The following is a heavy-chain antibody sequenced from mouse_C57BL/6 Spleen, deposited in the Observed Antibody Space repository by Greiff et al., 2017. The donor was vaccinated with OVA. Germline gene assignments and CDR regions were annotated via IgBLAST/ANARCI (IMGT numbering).Heavy chain of an antibody. D-gene: IGHD2-4*01. CDR3: ARVYYDYDWFAY. Sequence: VQLQESGPELVKPGASVKLSCKASGYAFSSSWMNWVQQRPGKGLEWIGRIYPGDGDTNYTGKFKGKATLTADKSSSPAYMQLSSLTSEDSAVYFCARVYYDYDWFAYWGQGTLVTVSA. J-gene: IGHJ3*01. CDR2: IYPGDGDT. V-gene: IGHV1-82*01. CDR1: GYAFSSSW.